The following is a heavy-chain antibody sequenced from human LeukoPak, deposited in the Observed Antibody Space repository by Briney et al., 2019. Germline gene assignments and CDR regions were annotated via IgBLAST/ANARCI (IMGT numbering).Heavy chain of an antibody. CDR1: GFTFSSYA. CDR2: ISGSGGST. J-gene: IGHJ4*02. CDR3: AKDRAIWWLLSNYFDY. V-gene: IGHV3-23*01. D-gene: IGHD5-12*01. Sequence: GGSLRLSCAASGFTFSSYAMSWVRQAPGKGLEWVSAISGSGGSTYYADSVKGRFTISRDNSKNTLYLQMNSLRAEDTAVYYCAKDRAIWWLLSNYFDYWGQGTLVTVSS.